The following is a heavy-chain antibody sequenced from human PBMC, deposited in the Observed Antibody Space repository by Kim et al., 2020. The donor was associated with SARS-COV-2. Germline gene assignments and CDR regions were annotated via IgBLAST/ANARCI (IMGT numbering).Heavy chain of an antibody. CDR3: ARRGVDAFDF. CDR1: GFTFSLYS. CDR2: ISSISSDTT. J-gene: IGHJ3*01. V-gene: IGHV3-48*02. Sequence: GGSLRLSCAASGFTFSLYSMNWLRLAPGKGLEWISYISSISSDTTHYADSVRGRFTVSRDNAKNSLYLQMNSLRDEDTAVYFCARRGVDAFDFWSQGTMVTVSS.